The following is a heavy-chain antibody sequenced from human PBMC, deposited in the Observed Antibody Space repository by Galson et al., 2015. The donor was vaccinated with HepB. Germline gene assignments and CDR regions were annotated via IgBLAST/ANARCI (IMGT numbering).Heavy chain of an antibody. Sequence: SVKVSCKASGYTFTSYGISWVRQAPGQGLEWMGWISAYNGNTNYAQKLQGRVTMTTDTSTSTAYMELRSLRSDDTAVYYCAREFSPSNWNYYDSSGPLDYWGQGTLVTVSS. CDR3: AREFSPSNWNYYDSSGPLDY. CDR1: GYTFTSYG. CDR2: ISAYNGNT. V-gene: IGHV1-18*01. J-gene: IGHJ4*02. D-gene: IGHD3-22*01.